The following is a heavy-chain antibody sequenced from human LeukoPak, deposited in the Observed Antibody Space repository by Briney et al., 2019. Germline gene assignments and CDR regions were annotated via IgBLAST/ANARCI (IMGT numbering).Heavy chain of an antibody. CDR1: GGSISSSSYY. D-gene: IGHD2-15*01. V-gene: IGHV4-39*01. Sequence: PSETLYLTCTVSGGSISSSSYYWGWIRQPPGKGLEWIGSIYYSGSTYYNPSLKSRVTISADTTKNQFSLKVSSVTTADTAVYYCARHDVVVAATSFDYWGQGTLVTVSS. CDR3: ARHDVVVAATSFDY. CDR2: IYYSGST. J-gene: IGHJ4*02.